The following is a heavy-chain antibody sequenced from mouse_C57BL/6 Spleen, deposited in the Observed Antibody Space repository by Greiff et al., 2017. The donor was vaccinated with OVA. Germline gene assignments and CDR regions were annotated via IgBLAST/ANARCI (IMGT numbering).Heavy chain of an antibody. J-gene: IGHJ2*01. CDR3: TRDGNYGSLDY. CDR1: GYTFTDYE. CDR2: IDPETGGT. V-gene: IGHV1-15*01. Sequence: VKLVESGAELVRPGASVTLSCKASGYTFTDYEMHWVKQTPVHGLEWIGAIDPETGGTAYNQKFKGKAILTADKSSSTAYMELRSLTSEDSAVYYCTRDGNYGSLDYWGQGTTLTVSS. D-gene: IGHD2-1*01.